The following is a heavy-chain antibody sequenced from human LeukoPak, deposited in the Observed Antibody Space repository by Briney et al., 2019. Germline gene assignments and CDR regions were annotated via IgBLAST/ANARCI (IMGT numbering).Heavy chain of an antibody. CDR3: ARVTRYCSGGSCDHDAFDI. Sequence: ASVKVSCKASGYTFTSHDINWVRQATGQGLEWMGWMNPNSGNTGYAQKFQGRVTMTRNTSISTAYMELSSLRSEDTAVYYCARVTRYCSGGSCDHDAFDIWGQGTMVTVSS. D-gene: IGHD2-15*01. CDR2: MNPNSGNT. J-gene: IGHJ3*02. V-gene: IGHV1-8*01. CDR1: GYTFTSHD.